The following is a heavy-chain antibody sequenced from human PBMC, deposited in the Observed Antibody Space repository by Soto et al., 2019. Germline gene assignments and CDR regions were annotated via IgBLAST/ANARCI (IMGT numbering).Heavy chain of an antibody. V-gene: IGHV4-31*03. CDR2: IYYSGST. Sequence: SETLSLTCTVSGGSISSGGYYWSWIRQHPGKGLEWIGYIYYSGSTYYNPSLKSRVTISVDTSKNQFSLKLSSVTAADTAVYYCARERRADCSGGSCYSTYFDYWGQGTLVTVS. J-gene: IGHJ4*02. CDR3: ARERRADCSGGSCYSTYFDY. CDR1: GGSISSGGYY. D-gene: IGHD2-15*01.